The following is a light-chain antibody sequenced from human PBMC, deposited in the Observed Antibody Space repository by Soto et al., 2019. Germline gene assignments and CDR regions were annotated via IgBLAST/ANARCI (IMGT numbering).Light chain of an antibody. J-gene: IGLJ2*01. CDR1: SSDVGGYNY. Sequence: QSALTQPPSASGSPGQSVTISCTGTSSDVGGYNYVSWYQQHPGKAPKLMIYEVSKRPSGVPDRLSGSKSGNTASLTVSGLQAEDEADYYCSSYAGNNNVVFGGGTKVTVL. CDR2: EVS. V-gene: IGLV2-8*01. CDR3: SSYAGNNNVV.